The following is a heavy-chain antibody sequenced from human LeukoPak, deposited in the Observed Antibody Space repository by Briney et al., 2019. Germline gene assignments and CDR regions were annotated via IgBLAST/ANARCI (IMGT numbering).Heavy chain of an antibody. Sequence: GGSLRLSCAASGFTFSNYWMHWVRQAPGKGLIWVSRINSDGSTTTYADSVKGRFAISRDNAKNTLYLQMNSLRAEDTAVYYCAREEDSSSWYFDYWGQGTLVTVSS. J-gene: IGHJ4*02. CDR1: GFTFSNYW. CDR2: INSDGSTT. D-gene: IGHD6-13*01. V-gene: IGHV3-74*01. CDR3: AREEDSSSWYFDY.